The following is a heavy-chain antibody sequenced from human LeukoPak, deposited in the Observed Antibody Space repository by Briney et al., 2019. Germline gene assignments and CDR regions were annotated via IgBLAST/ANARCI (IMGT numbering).Heavy chain of an antibody. D-gene: IGHD2-21*01. J-gene: IGHJ5*02. V-gene: IGHV4-61*02. Sequence: KPSETLSLTCTVSGGSISSGSYYWSWIRQPAGKGLEWTGRINSSGSTNYNPSLKSRVTISVDTSKNQFSLKLTSVTAADTALYYCVREVWSHNCFDPWGQGALVTVSS. CDR3: VREVWSHNCFDP. CDR2: INSSGST. CDR1: GGSISSGSYY.